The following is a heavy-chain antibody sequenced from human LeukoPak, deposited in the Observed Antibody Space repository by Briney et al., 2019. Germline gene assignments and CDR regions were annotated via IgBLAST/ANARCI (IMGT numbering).Heavy chain of an antibody. CDR2: IYYSGST. V-gene: IGHV4-39*07. CDR3: ARVWEYYGSGSPYNWFDP. J-gene: IGHJ5*02. D-gene: IGHD3-10*01. Sequence: SETLSLTCTVSGGSISSSSYYWGWIRQPPGKGLEWIGSIYYSGSTYYNPSLKSRVTISVDTSKNQFSLKLSSVTAADTAVYYCARVWEYYGSGSPYNWFDPWGQGTLVTVSS. CDR1: GGSISSSSYY.